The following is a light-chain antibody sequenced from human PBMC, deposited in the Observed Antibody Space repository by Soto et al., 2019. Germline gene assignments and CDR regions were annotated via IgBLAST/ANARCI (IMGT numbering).Light chain of an antibody. Sequence: DIQMTQSPSTLSASVGDRVTITCRASQSISSYLAWYQRKPGKAPKLLIYDASSLESGVPSRFSGSGSGTEFTLTISSLQPDDFATYYCQQYNSYSPSVTFGQGTKVEIK. CDR1: QSISSY. CDR3: QQYNSYSPSVT. V-gene: IGKV1-5*01. J-gene: IGKJ1*01. CDR2: DAS.